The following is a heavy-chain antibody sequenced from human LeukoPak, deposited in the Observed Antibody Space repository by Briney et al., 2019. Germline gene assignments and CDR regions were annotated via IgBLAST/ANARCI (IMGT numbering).Heavy chain of an antibody. CDR1: GFTSSSYG. CDR3: AKVPDHCSGGSCSNGGD. Sequence: GGSLRLSCTACGFTSSSYGMHWVRQAPGKGLEWMAVISYDGSNKYYADSVKGRFTISRDNSKNTLYLQMNSLRAEDTAVYYCAKVPDHCSGGSCSNGGDWGLGTLVTVSS. J-gene: IGHJ4*02. D-gene: IGHD2-15*01. CDR2: ISYDGSNK. V-gene: IGHV3-30*18.